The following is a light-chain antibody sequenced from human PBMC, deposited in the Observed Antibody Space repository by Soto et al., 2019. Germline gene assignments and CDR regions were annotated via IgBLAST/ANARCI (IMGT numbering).Light chain of an antibody. CDR2: DTS. J-gene: IGKJ1*01. V-gene: IGKV3-20*01. CDR3: QHYGTSMWT. CDR1: QSVGRDY. Sequence: EIVLTQSPGTLSLSPGERATLSCRASQSVGRDYLAWYQQKPGQAPRLLIYDTSSRATDIPDRFSGSGSGTDFTLTISRLEPEDFTVYYCQHYGTSMWTFGQGTTVEIK.